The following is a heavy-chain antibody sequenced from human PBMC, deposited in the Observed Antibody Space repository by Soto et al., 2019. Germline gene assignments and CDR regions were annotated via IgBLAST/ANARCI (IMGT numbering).Heavy chain of an antibody. CDR1: GFTFSSYS. D-gene: IGHD4-4*01. CDR3: AREMTNSNYSPFDY. V-gene: IGHV3-48*02. J-gene: IGHJ4*02. Sequence: GGSLRLSCAASGFTFSSYSMNWVRQAPGKGLEWVSYISSSSSTIYYADSVKGRFTISRDNAKNSLYLQMNSLRDEDTAVYYCAREMTNSNYSPFDYWGQGTLVTVSS. CDR2: ISSSSSTI.